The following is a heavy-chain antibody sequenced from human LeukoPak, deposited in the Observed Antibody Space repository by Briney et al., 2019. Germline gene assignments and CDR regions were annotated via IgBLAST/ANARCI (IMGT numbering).Heavy chain of an antibody. CDR3: ARGPLPGAGPYYFDY. CDR1: GYTFTSYD. Sequence: ASVKVSCKASGYTFTSYDINWVRQATGQGLEWMGWMNPNSGDTDYAQKFQGRVTMTRNTSISTAYMDLSSLRSEDTAVYYCARGPLPGAGPYYFDYWGQGTLVTVSS. CDR2: MNPNSGDT. V-gene: IGHV1-8*01. J-gene: IGHJ4*02. D-gene: IGHD3-10*01.